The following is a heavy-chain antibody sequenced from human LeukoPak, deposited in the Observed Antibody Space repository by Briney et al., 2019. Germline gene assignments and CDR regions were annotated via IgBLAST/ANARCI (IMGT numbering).Heavy chain of an antibody. J-gene: IGHJ6*03. V-gene: IGHV3-30*03. Sequence: GGSLRLSCAASAFTFSNYGMNWVRQAPGKGLEWVAVISYDGTKKYYADSVKGRFTISRDNSKNTLYLQMNSLRGEDTAVYYCAAGSGWKPYYYYYYMDVWGKGTTVTVSS. CDR2: ISYDGTKK. D-gene: IGHD6-19*01. CDR3: AAGSGWKPYYYYYYMDV. CDR1: AFTFSNYG.